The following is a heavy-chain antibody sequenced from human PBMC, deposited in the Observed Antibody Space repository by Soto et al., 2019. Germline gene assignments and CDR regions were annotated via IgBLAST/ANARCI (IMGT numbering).Heavy chain of an antibody. CDR3: ATRGTGGSRGSSWSHY. D-gene: IGHD6-13*01. CDR1: GGSISSSNW. V-gene: IGHV4-4*02. Sequence: SETLSLTCAVSGGSISSSNWWSWVRQPPGKGLEWIGEIYHSGSTNYNPSLKSRVTISVDKSKNQFSLKLSSVTAADTAVYYCATRGTGGSRGSSWSHYWGQGTLVTVSS. J-gene: IGHJ4*02. CDR2: IYHSGST.